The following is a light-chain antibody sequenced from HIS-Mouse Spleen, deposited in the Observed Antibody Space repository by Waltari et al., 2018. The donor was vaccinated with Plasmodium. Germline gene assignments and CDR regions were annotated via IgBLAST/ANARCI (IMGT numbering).Light chain of an antibody. CDR1: KLGHKY. CDR2: QDS. J-gene: IGLJ2*01. V-gene: IGLV3-1*01. CDR3: QAWDSSTVV. Sequence: SYELTQPPSVSVSPGQTASITCSGDKLGHKYACWYQQKPGQSPVLVIYQDSKRPSGIRGRIAGSNSGNTATLTISGTQAMDEADYYCQAWDSSTVVFGGGTKLTVL.